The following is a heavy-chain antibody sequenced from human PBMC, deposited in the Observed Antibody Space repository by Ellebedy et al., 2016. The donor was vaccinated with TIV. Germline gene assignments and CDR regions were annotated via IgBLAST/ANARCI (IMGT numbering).Heavy chain of an antibody. Sequence: AASVKVSCKASGYTLTTNYLHWVRQAPGQGLEWMGVINPTAETTSYAPKFQGRVTVTRDTSTSTVYMEMNTLTSQDTAVYYCVRSGGTTVTSIPPWNSWGQGTLVTVSS. V-gene: IGHV1-46*01. D-gene: IGHD4-17*01. CDR2: INPTAETT. CDR3: VRSGGTTVTSIPPWNS. J-gene: IGHJ4*02. CDR1: GYTLTTNY.